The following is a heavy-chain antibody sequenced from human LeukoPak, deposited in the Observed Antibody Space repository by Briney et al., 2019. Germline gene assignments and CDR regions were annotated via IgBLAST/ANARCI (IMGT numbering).Heavy chain of an antibody. V-gene: IGHV3-23*01. J-gene: IGHJ1*01. CDR2: ISGSGGNI. Sequence: GGSLRLSCAASGFTFSSYWMSWVRQAPGKGLEWVSGISGSGGNIYYADSVKGRFTTSRENSKNTLYLQMYSLRAEDTAVYYFAKGNDFGHFQHWGQGTLVTVSS. CDR1: GFTFSSYW. CDR3: AKGNDFGHFQH. D-gene: IGHD4/OR15-4a*01.